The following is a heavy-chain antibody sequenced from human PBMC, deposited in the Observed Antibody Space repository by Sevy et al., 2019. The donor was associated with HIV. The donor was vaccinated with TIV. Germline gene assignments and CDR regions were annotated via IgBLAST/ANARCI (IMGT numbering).Heavy chain of an antibody. CDR3: ASDSGTYTYYFDY. CDR2: INHSGTT. CDR1: SESFRRYY. Sequence: SETLSLTCAVYSESFRRYYWNWIRQSPEKGLEWIGEINHSGTTNYNPSLKSRLTISVDPSRNQFSLKLNSVTAADTAVYYCASDSGTYTYYFDYWGQGTPVTVSS. D-gene: IGHD1-26*01. V-gene: IGHV4-34*01. J-gene: IGHJ4*02.